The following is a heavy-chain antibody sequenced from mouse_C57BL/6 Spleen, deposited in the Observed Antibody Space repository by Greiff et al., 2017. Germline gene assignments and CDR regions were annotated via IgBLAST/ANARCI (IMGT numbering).Heavy chain of an antibody. J-gene: IGHJ3*01. CDR3: ARGLYYDFAWFAY. CDR1: GYAFSSSW. CDR2: IYPGDGDT. V-gene: IGHV1-82*01. D-gene: IGHD2-4*01. Sequence: VQLQQSGPELVKPGASVKISCTASGYAFSSSWMNWVKQRPGKGLEWIGRIYPGDGDTNYTGKFKGKATLTADKSSSPAYMQLSSLTSEDSAVYFCARGLYYDFAWFAYWGQGTLVTVSA.